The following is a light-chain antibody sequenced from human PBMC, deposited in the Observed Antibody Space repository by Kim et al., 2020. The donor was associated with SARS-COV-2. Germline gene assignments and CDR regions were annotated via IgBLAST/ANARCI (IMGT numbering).Light chain of an antibody. V-gene: IGLV1-47*01. CDR3: AAWDDTLSGPV. J-gene: IGLJ3*02. CDR2: SNS. Sequence: GWRVIISFSGTTCSIARHDVYWYQQLPGTAPQSLVYSNSQRPSVVPDRFSGSKSGTSASLAISELGSDDGAEYCCAAWDDTLSGPVFGGGTKLTFL. CDR1: TCSIARHD.